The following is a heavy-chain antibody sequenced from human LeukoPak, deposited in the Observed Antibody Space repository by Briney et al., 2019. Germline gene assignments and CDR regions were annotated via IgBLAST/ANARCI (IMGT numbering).Heavy chain of an antibody. J-gene: IGHJ4*02. Sequence: GGSLRLSCAASGFPFNSFWMHWVRQAPGKGLVWVSDMNEYSTTIRYADSVKGRFTISRDNAKSILYLQMNNLRAEDTAMYFLARGGVNPVDHWGQGTLVTVSS. CDR2: MNEYSTTI. CDR1: GFPFNSFW. D-gene: IGHD3-16*01. CDR3: ARGGVNPVDH. V-gene: IGHV3-74*01.